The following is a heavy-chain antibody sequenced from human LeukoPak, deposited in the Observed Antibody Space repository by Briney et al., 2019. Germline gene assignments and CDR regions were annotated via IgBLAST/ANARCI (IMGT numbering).Heavy chain of an antibody. D-gene: IGHD1-26*01. Sequence: PGGSLRLSCAASGFTFSTYSMNWVRQAPGKGLEWVSAITGSSSNIYYADSVKGRFTISRDNAKNSLYLQMNSLRAEDTAVYYCARGGGSYLFPHWGQGTLVTVSS. J-gene: IGHJ1*01. CDR1: GFTFSTYS. CDR3: ARGGGSYLFPH. CDR2: ITGSSSNI. V-gene: IGHV3-21*01.